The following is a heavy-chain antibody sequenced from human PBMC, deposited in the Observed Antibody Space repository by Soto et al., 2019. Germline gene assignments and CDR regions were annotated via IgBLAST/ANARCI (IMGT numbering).Heavy chain of an antibody. V-gene: IGHV3-9*01. D-gene: IGHD1-7*01. Sequence: HPGGSLRLSCAASGFTFDDYAMHWVRQAPGKGLEWVSGISWNSGSIGYADSVKGRFTISRDNAKNSLYLQMNSLRAEDTALYYCAKLYGARKQYPRYNWNSDSYYFDYWGQGTLVTVSS. CDR3: AKLYGARKQYPRYNWNSDSYYFDY. CDR1: GFTFDDYA. CDR2: ISWNSGSI. J-gene: IGHJ4*02.